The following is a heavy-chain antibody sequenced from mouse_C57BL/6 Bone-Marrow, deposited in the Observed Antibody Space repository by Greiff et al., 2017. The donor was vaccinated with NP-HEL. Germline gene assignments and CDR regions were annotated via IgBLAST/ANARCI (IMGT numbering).Heavy chain of an antibody. D-gene: IGHD4-1*01. Sequence: QVQLQQSGAELVRPGASVTLSCKASGYTFTDYEMHWVKQTPVHGLEWIGAIDPETGGTAYNQKFKGKAILTADKSSSTAYMELRSLTSEDSAVYYCTRSNSDYFDYWGQGTTLTVSS. V-gene: IGHV1-15*01. J-gene: IGHJ2*01. CDR1: GYTFTDYE. CDR2: IDPETGGT. CDR3: TRSNSDYFDY.